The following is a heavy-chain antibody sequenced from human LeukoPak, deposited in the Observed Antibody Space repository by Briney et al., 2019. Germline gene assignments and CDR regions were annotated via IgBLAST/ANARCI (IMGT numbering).Heavy chain of an antibody. CDR2: IFYRGST. D-gene: IGHD5-12*01. V-gene: IGHV4-59*01. CDR3: ARGYTGSDAFDI. CDR1: GGSISSYY. Sequence: PSETLSLTCTVSGGSISSYYWSWIRQPPGKRLEWIGYIFYRGSTNYNPSLKSRVAISVDTSKNQFSLKLSSVTAADTAVYYCARGYTGSDAFDIWGQGTMVTVSS. J-gene: IGHJ3*02.